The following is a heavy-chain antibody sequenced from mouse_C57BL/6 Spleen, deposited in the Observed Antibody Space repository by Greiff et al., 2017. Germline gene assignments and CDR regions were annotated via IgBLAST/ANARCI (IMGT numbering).Heavy chain of an antibody. D-gene: IGHD1-1*01. J-gene: IGHJ1*03. CDR3: ARNHYGSSHWYCDV. V-gene: IGHV1-64*01. CDR1: GYTFTSYW. CDR2: IHPNSGST. Sequence: QVQLQQPGAELVKPGASVSLSCKASGYTFTSYWMHWVKQRPGQGLEWIGMIHPNSGSTNYNEKFKSKATLTVDKSSSTAYMQLSSLTAEDSAVYYCARNHYGSSHWYCDVVGTGTTVTVSS.